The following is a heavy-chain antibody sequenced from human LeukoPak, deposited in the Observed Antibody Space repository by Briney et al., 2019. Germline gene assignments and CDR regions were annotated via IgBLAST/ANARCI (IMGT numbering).Heavy chain of an antibody. CDR3: ARLSLGGIVDY. D-gene: IGHD3-16*01. CDR2: IYYSGST. V-gene: IGHV4-39*01. J-gene: IGHJ4*02. Sequence: SETLSLTCTVSGGSISSSSYYWGWIRQPPGKGLEWIGSIYYSGSTYYNPSLKSRVTISVDTSKNQFSLKLSSVTAADTAVYYCARLSLGGIVDYWGQGTLVTVSS. CDR1: GGSISSSSYY.